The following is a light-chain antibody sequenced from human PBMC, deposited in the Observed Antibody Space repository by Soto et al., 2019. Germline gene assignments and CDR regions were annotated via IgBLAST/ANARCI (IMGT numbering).Light chain of an antibody. Sequence: QSVLTQSPSLSGTPGQRVTISCSGSSSNIAGNTVHWYQHLPGTAPKLLIYRNSHRPSGVPDRFSGSQSGSSASLAISGLQSEDEADYYCAAWDDNLRGLVFGGGTKLTVL. J-gene: IGLJ3*02. CDR3: AAWDDNLRGLV. CDR1: SSNIAGNT. V-gene: IGLV1-44*01. CDR2: RNS.